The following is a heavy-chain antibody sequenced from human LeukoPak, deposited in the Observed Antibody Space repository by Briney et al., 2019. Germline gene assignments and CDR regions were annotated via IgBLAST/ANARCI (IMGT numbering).Heavy chain of an antibody. V-gene: IGHV1-2*02. CDR1: GYTFTGYY. CDR3: ARTDIVATAVAFDI. CDR2: INPNSGGT. J-gene: IGHJ3*02. D-gene: IGHD5-12*01. Sequence: GASVKVSCKASGYTFTGYYMHWVRQAPGQGLEWMGWINPNSGGTNYAQKFQGRVTMTRDTPISTAYMELSRLRSDDTAVYYCARTDIVATAVAFDIWGQGTMVTVSS.